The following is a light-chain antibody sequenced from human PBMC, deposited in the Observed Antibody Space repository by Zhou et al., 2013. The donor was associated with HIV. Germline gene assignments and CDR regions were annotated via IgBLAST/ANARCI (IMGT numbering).Light chain of an antibody. CDR3: QQSYSTPPIT. J-gene: IGKJ5*01. Sequence: DIQMTQSPSSLSASIGDRVTITCRSSENIRNYLNWYQQTGGKAPKLLIYSASTLQSGVPSRFSGSGSGTEFTLTISSLQPEDFATYYCQQSYSTPPITFGQGSRL. V-gene: IGKV1-39*01. CDR2: SAS. CDR1: ENIRNY.